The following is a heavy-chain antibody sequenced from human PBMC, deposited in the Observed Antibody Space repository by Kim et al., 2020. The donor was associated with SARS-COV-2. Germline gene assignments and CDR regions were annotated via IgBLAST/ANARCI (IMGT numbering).Heavy chain of an antibody. D-gene: IGHD1-26*01. CDR3: AKGVLGATSGIHDY. Sequence: AASGKGRFTISRCNSKTTLYLQMNSLRAEDTAVYYCAKGVLGATSGIHDYWGQGTLVTVSS. J-gene: IGHJ4*02. V-gene: IGHV3-30*02.